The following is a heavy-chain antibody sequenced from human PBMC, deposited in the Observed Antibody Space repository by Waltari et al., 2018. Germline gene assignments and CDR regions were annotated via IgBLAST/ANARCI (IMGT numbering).Heavy chain of an antibody. V-gene: IGHV3-74*01. J-gene: IGHJ3*02. CDR1: GFTFSNYW. CDR3: ARVTLGAFDM. CDR2: MNSDGSSI. Sequence: AASGFTFSNYWMHWVRQAPGKGLVWVSRMNSDGSSINYADSVKGRFIISRDNAKNTLYLQMNSLRAEDTAVYYCARVTLGAFDMWGQGTMVTVSS. D-gene: IGHD3-16*01.